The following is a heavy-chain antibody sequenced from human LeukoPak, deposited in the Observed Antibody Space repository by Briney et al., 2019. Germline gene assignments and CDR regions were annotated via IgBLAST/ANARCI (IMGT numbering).Heavy chain of an antibody. J-gene: IGHJ4*02. CDR1: GYRFPSYW. D-gene: IGHD5-12*01. V-gene: IGHV5-10-1*01. Sequence: GESLKISWKGSGYRFPSYWITWVRQMPGKGLGWVGRIDSSDSYTMYSRSFQDHVTISADKTISTADLQWSSLKASDTAMYYCARSYSGYDYFDYWGQGTLVTVSS. CDR3: ARSYSGYDYFDY. CDR2: IDSSDSYT.